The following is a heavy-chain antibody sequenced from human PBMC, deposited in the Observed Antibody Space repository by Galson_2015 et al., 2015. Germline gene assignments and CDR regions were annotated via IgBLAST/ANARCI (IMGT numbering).Heavy chain of an antibody. CDR3: ARAEERHYDILTGYYNGMDV. J-gene: IGHJ6*02. CDR2: IIPILGIA. V-gene: IGHV1-69*02. CDR1: GGTFSSYT. D-gene: IGHD3-9*01. Sequence: SVKVSCKASGGTFSSYTISWVRQAPGQGLEWMGRIIPILGIANYAQKFQGRVTITADKSTSTAYMELSSLRSEDTAVYYCARAEERHYDILTGYYNGMDVWGQGTTVTVSS.